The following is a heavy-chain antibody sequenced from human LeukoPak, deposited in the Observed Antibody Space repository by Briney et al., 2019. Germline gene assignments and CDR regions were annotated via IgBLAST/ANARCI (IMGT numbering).Heavy chain of an antibody. CDR1: GFTFSTYT. CDR2: ISSSSYI. V-gene: IGHV3-21*01. J-gene: IGHJ4*02. D-gene: IGHD3-22*01. Sequence: GGSLRLSCAASGFTFSTYTMNWVRQAPGKGLEWVSSISSSSYIYYADSVKGRFTISRDNAKNSLYLQVNSLRAEDTAVYFCARTSYENYFDYWGQGTLVTVSS. CDR3: ARTSYENYFDY.